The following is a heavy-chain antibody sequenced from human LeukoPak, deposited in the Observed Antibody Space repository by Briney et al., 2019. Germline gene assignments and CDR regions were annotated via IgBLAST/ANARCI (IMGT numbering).Heavy chain of an antibody. CDR2: INYRGST. CDR1: NASTSSNTYY. V-gene: IGHV4-39*07. J-gene: IGHJ4*02. D-gene: IGHD3-16*01. Sequence: SETLSLTCTVSNASTSSNTYYRAWIRQPPGKGLEYIGSINYRGSTYYNPSLKSRVTLSVDTSKNQFSLKLNSVTAADTAVYYCATYKYDYVWGNQHFDYWGQGTLVAVSS. CDR3: ATYKYDYVWGNQHFDY.